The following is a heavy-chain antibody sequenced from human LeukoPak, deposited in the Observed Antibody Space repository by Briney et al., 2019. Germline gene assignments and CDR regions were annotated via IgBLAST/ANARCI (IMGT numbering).Heavy chain of an antibody. CDR2: IKQDESEK. J-gene: IGHJ4*02. CDR1: GFTFSSHW. D-gene: IGHD1-26*01. CDR3: VRSGSYYIGFSFDY. V-gene: IGHV3-7*01. Sequence: PGGSLRLSCATSGFTFSSHWMSWVRQAPGKGLERVANIKQDESEKYYVDSLKDRFPISRDNAKNYLYLQINILRPEDTSLCYCVRSGSYYIGFSFDYWGQGTLVTVSS.